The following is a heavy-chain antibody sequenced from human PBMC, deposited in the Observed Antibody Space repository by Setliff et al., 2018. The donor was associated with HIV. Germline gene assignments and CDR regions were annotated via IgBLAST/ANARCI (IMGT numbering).Heavy chain of an antibody. V-gene: IGHV4-4*09. CDR3: ARAVSGGDCGY. CDR1: GGSISSYY. CDR2: IHSSGST. Sequence: SETLSLTCTISGGSISSYYWSWIRQPPGKGLEWIGNIHSSGSTNYNPSLKSRVTITVDTSKNQFSLKVTSVTAADTAVYYCARAVSGGDCGYWGQGTLVTVSS. J-gene: IGHJ4*02. D-gene: IGHD2-21*02.